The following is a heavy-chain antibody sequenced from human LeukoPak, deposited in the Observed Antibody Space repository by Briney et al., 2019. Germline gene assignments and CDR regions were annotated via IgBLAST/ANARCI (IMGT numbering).Heavy chain of an antibody. V-gene: IGHV4-34*01. Sequence: SETLSLTCAVYGGSFSGYYWSWIRQPPGKGLEWIGEINHSGSTNYNPSLKSRVTISVDTSKNQFSLKLSSVTSADTAVYYCARGGIGYSYGYAGLWGGYWGQGTLVTVSS. CDR1: GGSFSGYY. J-gene: IGHJ4*02. D-gene: IGHD5-18*01. CDR2: INHSGST. CDR3: ARGGIGYSYGYAGLWGGY.